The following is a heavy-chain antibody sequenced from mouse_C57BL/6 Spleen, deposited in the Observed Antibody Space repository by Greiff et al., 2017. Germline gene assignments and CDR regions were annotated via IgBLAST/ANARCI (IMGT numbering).Heavy chain of an antibody. CDR2: IYPRSGNT. CDR3: ARGGPHYYGSSFYAMDY. V-gene: IGHV1-81*01. CDR1: GYTFTSYG. J-gene: IGHJ4*01. D-gene: IGHD1-1*01. Sequence: QVHVKQSGAELARPGASVKLSCKASGYTFTSYGISWVKQRTGQGLEWIGEIYPRSGNTYYNERFKGKATLTADKSSSTAYMELRSLTSEDSAVYFCARGGPHYYGSSFYAMDYWGQGTSVTVSS.